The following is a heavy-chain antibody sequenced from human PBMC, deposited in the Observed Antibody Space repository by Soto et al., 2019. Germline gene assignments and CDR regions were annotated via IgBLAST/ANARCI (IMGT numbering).Heavy chain of an antibody. V-gene: IGHV3-11*06. CDR1: GFTFSDYY. CDR2: ISSSSSYT. CDR3: ARDEYCSSTSCYEGAVGLRRSHYYYYGMDV. J-gene: IGHJ6*02. D-gene: IGHD2-2*01. Sequence: QVQLVESGGGLVKPGGSLRLSCAASGFTFSDYYMSWIRQAPGKGLEWVSYISSSSSYTNYADSVKGRFTISRDNAKNSLYLQMNSLRAEDTAVYYCARDEYCSSTSCYEGAVGLRRSHYYYYGMDVWGQGTTVTVSS.